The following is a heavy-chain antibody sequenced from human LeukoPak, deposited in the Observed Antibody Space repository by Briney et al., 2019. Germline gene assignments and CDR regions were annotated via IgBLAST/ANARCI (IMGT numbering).Heavy chain of an antibody. J-gene: IGHJ6*04. CDR3: ARGGSNKARMDV. V-gene: IGHV3-7*01. CDR1: GFTFSTYW. CDR2: IKLDGSEK. Sequence: PGGSLRLSCAASGFTFSTYWMSWVRQAPGKGLEWVANIKLDGSEKYCVDSVKGRFTISRDNAKNSLYLQMNSLRAEDTAVYYCARGGSNKARMDVWGKGTTVSVSS. D-gene: IGHD2/OR15-2a*01.